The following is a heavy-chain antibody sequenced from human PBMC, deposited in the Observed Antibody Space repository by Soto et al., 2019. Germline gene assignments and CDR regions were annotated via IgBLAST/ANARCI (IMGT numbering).Heavy chain of an antibody. Sequence: GGSLRLSCAASGVIFSNYGVHWVRQAPGKGLEWVAVISYDGTNKYYADSVKGRFTISRDNSKNTLYLQMNSLRAEDTAVYYCVRKSGSYHFDYWGQGTLVTVSS. CDR1: GVIFSNYG. J-gene: IGHJ4*02. CDR2: ISYDGTNK. CDR3: VRKSGSYHFDY. V-gene: IGHV3-30*03. D-gene: IGHD1-26*01.